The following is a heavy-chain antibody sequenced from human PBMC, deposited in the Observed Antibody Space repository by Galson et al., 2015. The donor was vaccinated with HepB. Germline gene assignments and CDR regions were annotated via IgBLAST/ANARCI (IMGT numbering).Heavy chain of an antibody. V-gene: IGHV3-15*01. D-gene: IGHD3-10*01. CDR2: VKRKTEYGAT. Sequence: SLRLSCAASGFTFNDNWLSWVRQAPGKGLEWIGRVKRKTEYGATDYAVPVKGRFIISRDGSTNTLYLQMNSLKIEDTAVYYCTVGWRGNPDHWGQGTLVTVSS. CDR1: GFTFNDNW. J-gene: IGHJ4*02. CDR3: TVGWRGNPDH.